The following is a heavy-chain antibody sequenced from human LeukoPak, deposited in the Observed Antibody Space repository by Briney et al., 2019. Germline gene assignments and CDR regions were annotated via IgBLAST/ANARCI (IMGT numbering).Heavy chain of an antibody. V-gene: IGHV3-74*01. CDR3: ARDLSLGRHDDGEPFDY. CDR2: INSDGSSI. J-gene: IGHJ4*02. CDR1: GFTFSIYW. Sequence: GGSLRLSCAASGFTFSIYWMPWVRQPPGKGLVWVSRINSDGSSISYADSVKGRFTISRDNAKNTLYLQMNSLRVEDTALYYCARDLSLGRHDDGEPFDYWGQGTLVTVSS. D-gene: IGHD4-17*01.